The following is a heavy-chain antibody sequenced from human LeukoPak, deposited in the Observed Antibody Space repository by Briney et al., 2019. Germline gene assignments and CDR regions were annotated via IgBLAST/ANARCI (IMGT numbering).Heavy chain of an antibody. CDR2: IIPIFGTA. Sequence: SVKVSCKASGGTFSSYAISWVRQAPGQGLEWMGGIIPIFGTANYAQKFQGRVTITADESTSTAYKELSSLRSEDTAVYYCARDYYDSSGYYYYFDYWGQGTLVTVSS. J-gene: IGHJ4*02. D-gene: IGHD3-22*01. CDR3: ARDYYDSSGYYYYFDY. V-gene: IGHV1-69*13. CDR1: GGTFSSYA.